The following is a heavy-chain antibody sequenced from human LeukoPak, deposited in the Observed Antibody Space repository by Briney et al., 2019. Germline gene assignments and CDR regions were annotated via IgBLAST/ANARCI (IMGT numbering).Heavy chain of an antibody. D-gene: IGHD5-18*01. CDR1: GDSISSGVYY. CDR2: IYYSGST. V-gene: IGHV4-31*03. J-gene: IGHJ5*02. Sequence: SETLSLTCTVSGDSISSGVYYWSWIRQHPGKGVEWIEYIYYSGSTYYNPSLKSRVTISVDTSKNQFSLKLSSVTAADTAVYYCARGYLGGYSYGRNNWFDPWGQGTLVTVSS. CDR3: ARGYLGGYSYGRNNWFDP.